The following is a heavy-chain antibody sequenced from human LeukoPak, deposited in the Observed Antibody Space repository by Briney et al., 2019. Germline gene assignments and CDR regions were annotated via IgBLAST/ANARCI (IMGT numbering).Heavy chain of an antibody. V-gene: IGHV1-2*02. CDR3: AREEVATAAQYPSLFDP. CDR2: INPNSGGT. Sequence: ASVKVSCKASGYTFTGYYMHWVRQAPGQGLEWMGWINPNSGGTNYAQKFQGRVTMTRDTSISTAYMELSRLRSDDTAVYYFAREEVATAAQYPSLFDPWGQGTLVTVSS. CDR1: GYTFTGYY. D-gene: IGHD2-2*01. J-gene: IGHJ5*02.